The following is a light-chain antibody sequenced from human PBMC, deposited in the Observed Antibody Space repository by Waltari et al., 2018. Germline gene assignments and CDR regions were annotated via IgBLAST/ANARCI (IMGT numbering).Light chain of an antibody. CDR3: CSYVGLGTYV. CDR2: EVT. CDR1: SRDVGNYNL. J-gene: IGLJ1*01. Sequence: QSGLAQPASASGSPGQSLTIPCTGHSRDVGNYNLVSWYQQRPGKAPTLLIYEVTKRAPGTSDRFSASKSGNTASLSISGLQAQEDEADYYCCSYVGLGTYVFGTGTKVTV. V-gene: IGLV2-23*02.